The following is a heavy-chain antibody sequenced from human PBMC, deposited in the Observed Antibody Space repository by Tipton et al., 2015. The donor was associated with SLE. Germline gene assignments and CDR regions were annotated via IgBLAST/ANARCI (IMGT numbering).Heavy chain of an antibody. CDR3: AKDIIRLGHYYFDS. CDR2: LSSDGSHT. J-gene: IGHJ4*02. CDR1: GFTFSTYV. Sequence: SLRLSCAASGFTFSTYVMHWVRQAPGRGLEWVAVLSSDGSHTNYAVSVKGRFTISRDNSENSLYLQMNSLRTEDTALYYCAKDIIRLGHYYFDSWGQGTLVTVSS. V-gene: IGHV3-30*04.